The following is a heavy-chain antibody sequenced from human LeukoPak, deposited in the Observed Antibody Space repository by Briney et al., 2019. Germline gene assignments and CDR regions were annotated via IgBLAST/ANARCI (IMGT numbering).Heavy chain of an antibody. D-gene: IGHD4-23*01. V-gene: IGHV1-46*01. CDR1: GYTFISNY. CDR3: ARDNSVEDTAWWFDP. CDR2: INPSGGSP. J-gene: IGHJ5*02. Sequence: ASVKVSCKAYGYTFISNYLNWVRQAPGQGLEWVGIINPSGGSPSYAQKFQGRVTMTRDMSTSTDYMELSSLRSEDTAVYYCARDNSVEDTAWWFDPWGQGTLVTVSS.